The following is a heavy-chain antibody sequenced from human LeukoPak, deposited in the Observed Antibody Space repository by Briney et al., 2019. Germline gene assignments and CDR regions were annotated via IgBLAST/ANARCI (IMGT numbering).Heavy chain of an antibody. V-gene: IGHV3-43*02. CDR2: ISGDGGST. J-gene: IGHJ5*02. CDR3: ARYLVVTATRHNWFDP. CDR1: GFTFDDYA. Sequence: GGSLRLSCAASGFTFDDYAMHWVRQAPGKGLEWVSLISGDGGSTYYAYSVKGRFTISRDNSKNSLYLQMNSLRTEDTALYYCARYLVVTATRHNWFDPWGQGTLVTVSS. D-gene: IGHD2-21*02.